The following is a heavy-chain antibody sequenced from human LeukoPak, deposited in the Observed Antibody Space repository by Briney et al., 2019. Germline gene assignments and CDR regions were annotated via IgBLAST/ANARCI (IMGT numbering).Heavy chain of an antibody. Sequence: GASVKVSCKASGYTFTSYDINWVRQATGQGLEWMGWMNPNSGNTGYAQKFQGRVTMTRNTSISTAYMELSSLRSEDTAVYYCARVSTLYDFWSGYPYYYYYYGMDVWGQGTTVTVSS. V-gene: IGHV1-8*01. CDR2: MNPNSGNT. CDR1: GYTFTSYD. D-gene: IGHD3-3*01. CDR3: ARVSTLYDFWSGYPYYYYYYGMDV. J-gene: IGHJ6*02.